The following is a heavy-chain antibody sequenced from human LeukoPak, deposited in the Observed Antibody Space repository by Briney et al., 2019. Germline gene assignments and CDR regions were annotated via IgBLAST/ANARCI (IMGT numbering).Heavy chain of an antibody. Sequence: GGSLRLFCAASGFTFSTYDMHWVRHAPGKGLELVAIISFDGSDKYYADSVKGRFTISRDNSKNTLYLQMNSLRAEDTAVYYCAKDFGEAAFDIWGQGTMVTVSS. CDR2: ISFDGSDK. V-gene: IGHV3-30*18. J-gene: IGHJ3*02. CDR3: AKDFGEAAFDI. CDR1: GFTFSTYD. D-gene: IGHD3-10*01.